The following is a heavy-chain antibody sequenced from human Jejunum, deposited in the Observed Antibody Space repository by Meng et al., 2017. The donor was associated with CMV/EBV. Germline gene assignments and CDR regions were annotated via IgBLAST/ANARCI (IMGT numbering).Heavy chain of an antibody. D-gene: IGHD3-10*01. V-gene: IGHV1-2*02. Sequence: QEQLVQSGAEVXXXXXSVKVSCKASGYIFTKYWLHWVRQAPGQGPEWMGWINPKNAATRYAQKFEGRVTLTMDTSISTVYMELTRLTSDDTAVYYCARDLGFGVIWGQGTLVTVSS. CDR1: GYIFTKYW. CDR2: INPKNAAT. CDR3: ARDLGFGVI. J-gene: IGHJ4*02.